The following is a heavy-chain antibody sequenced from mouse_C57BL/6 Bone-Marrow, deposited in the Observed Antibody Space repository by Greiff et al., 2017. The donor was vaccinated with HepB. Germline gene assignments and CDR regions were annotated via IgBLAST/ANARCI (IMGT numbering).Heavy chain of an antibody. CDR2: ISSGGDYI. Sequence: EVQLVESGEGLVKPGGSLKLSCAASGFTFSSYAMSWVRQTPEKRLEWVAYISSGGDYIYYADTVKGRFTISRDNARNTLYLQMSSLKSEDTAMYYCTREGGGYSWFAYWGQGTLVTVSA. J-gene: IGHJ3*01. D-gene: IGHD2-3*01. CDR3: TREGGGYSWFAY. CDR1: GFTFSSYA. V-gene: IGHV5-9-1*02.